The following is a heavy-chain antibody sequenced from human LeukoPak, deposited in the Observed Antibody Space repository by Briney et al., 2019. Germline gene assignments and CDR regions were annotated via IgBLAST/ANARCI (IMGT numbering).Heavy chain of an antibody. V-gene: IGHV5-51*01. J-gene: IGHJ5*02. CDR3: ARHRKVGYSSSWYPDP. D-gene: IGHD6-13*01. CDR1: GYSFTSYW. Sequence: GESLKISCKGSGYSFTSYWIGWVRQMPGKGLEWMGLIYPGDSDTRYSPSFQGQVTISADKSISTAYLQWSSLKASDTAMYYCARHRKVGYSSSWYPDPWGQGTLVTVSS. CDR2: IYPGDSDT.